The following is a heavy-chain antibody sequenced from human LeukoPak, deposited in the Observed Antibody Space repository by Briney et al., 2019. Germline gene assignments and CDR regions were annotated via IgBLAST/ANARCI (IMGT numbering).Heavy chain of an antibody. CDR3: AREYSSSSGRAFDI. CDR1: GFTFTTYT. J-gene: IGHJ3*02. Sequence: GGSLRLSCAASGFTFTTYTMNWVRQAPEKGLEWVSYISSSSATIYYADSVKGRFTISRDNAKNSLYLQMNSLRAEDTAVYYCAREYSSSSGRAFDIWGQGTMVTVSS. V-gene: IGHV3-48*01. CDR2: ISSSSATI. D-gene: IGHD6-6*01.